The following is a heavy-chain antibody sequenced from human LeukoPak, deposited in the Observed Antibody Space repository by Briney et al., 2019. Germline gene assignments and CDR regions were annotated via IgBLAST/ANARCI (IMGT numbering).Heavy chain of an antibody. Sequence: ASVKVSCKASGYTFTSYGISWVRQAPGQGLEWMGWISAYNGNTNYAQKLQGRVTMTTDTSTSTAYMELRSLRSDDTAVYYCAREGGIVVVPAPFDYWGQGTLVTVSS. V-gene: IGHV1-18*01. D-gene: IGHD2-2*01. CDR1: GYTFTSYG. CDR3: AREGGIVVVPAPFDY. J-gene: IGHJ4*02. CDR2: ISAYNGNT.